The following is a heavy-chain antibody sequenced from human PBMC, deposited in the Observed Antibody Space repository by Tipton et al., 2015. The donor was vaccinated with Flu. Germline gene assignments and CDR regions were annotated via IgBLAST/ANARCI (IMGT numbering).Heavy chain of an antibody. CDR3: ARDAAYYYDSSGLFTGS. Sequence: TLSLTCTVSGGSISSGSYYWSWIRQPAGKGLEWIGRIYTTGIPNYNPSLRSRVTISIDTSKNQFSLKLSSVTAADTAVYYCARDAAYYYDSSGLFTGSWGQGTLVTVSS. V-gene: IGHV4-61*02. CDR1: GGSISSGSYY. CDR2: IYTTGIP. D-gene: IGHD3-22*01. J-gene: IGHJ5*02.